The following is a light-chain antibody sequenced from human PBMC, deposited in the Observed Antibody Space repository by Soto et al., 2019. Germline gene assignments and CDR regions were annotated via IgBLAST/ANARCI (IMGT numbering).Light chain of an antibody. CDR1: QSVSSSY. CDR3: QQYDSSPRT. V-gene: IGKV3-20*01. Sequence: DSLLSQSPGKMSLSPGERATLSCRASQSVSSSYLAWYQQKPGQAPRLLIYRTSNRATGIPDRFSGSGSGTDFTLTISRLEPEDFAVYWCQQYDSSPRTFGQGSMA. CDR2: RTS. J-gene: IGKJ1*01.